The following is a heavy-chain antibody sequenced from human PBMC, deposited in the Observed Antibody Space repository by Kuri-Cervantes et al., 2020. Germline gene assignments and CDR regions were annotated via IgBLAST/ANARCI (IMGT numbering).Heavy chain of an antibody. D-gene: IGHD1-1*01. V-gene: IGHV5-51*01. J-gene: IGHJ4*02. Sequence: GESLKISCKGSGYSFNSYWIGWVRQMPGKGLEWMGIIYPGGSDTRYSPSFQGQVTISADKSITTAHLQWSSLKASDTAMYYCTRQYTLRTWPPPTDFDYWGQGTPVTVSS. CDR3: TRQYTLRTWPPPTDFDY. CDR1: GYSFNSYW. CDR2: IYPGGSDT.